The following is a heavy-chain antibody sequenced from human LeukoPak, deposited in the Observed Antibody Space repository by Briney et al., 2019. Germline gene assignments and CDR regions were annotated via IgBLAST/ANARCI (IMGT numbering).Heavy chain of an antibody. CDR3: ARRGSSSWTQFDP. Sequence: SETLSLTCAVSGYSISSSSWWGWIRQPRGKGLEWIGYIYYSGSTYYNPSLKSRVTMSVDTSKNQFSLKLSSVTAVDTAVYYCARRGSSSWTQFDPWGQGTLVTVSS. V-gene: IGHV4-28*01. D-gene: IGHD6-13*01. CDR1: GYSISSSSW. CDR2: IYYSGST. J-gene: IGHJ5*02.